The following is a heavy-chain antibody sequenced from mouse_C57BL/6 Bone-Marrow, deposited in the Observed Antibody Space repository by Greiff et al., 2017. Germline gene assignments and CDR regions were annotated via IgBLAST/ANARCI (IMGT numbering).Heavy chain of an antibody. V-gene: IGHV14-3*01. CDR2: IDPANGNT. CDR1: GFNIKNTY. D-gene: IGHD2-4*01. J-gene: IGHJ3*01. Sequence: EVQLQQSVAELVRPGASVKLSCTASGFNIKNTYMHWVKQRPEQGLEWIGRIDPANGNTKYAPQFQGKAPLPADTSANTAYLQLSSLTSEDTAIYYCARGIYYDYVLAYWRQGTLVTVSA. CDR3: ARGIYYDYVLAY.